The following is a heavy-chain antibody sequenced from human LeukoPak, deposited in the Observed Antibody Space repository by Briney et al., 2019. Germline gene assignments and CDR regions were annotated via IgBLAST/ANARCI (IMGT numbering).Heavy chain of an antibody. D-gene: IGHD2/OR15-2a*01. Sequence: ASVKVSCKASGYTFIDHYFHWVRQAPGQGLEWMGWINCDTGATRYAQKSQGRVALTRDTSINTAYMELSSLISDDTAVYYCARDLVIGISGGFYSYMDVWGKGTTVTVSS. CDR3: ARDLVIGISGGFYSYMDV. J-gene: IGHJ6*03. CDR2: INCDTGAT. CDR1: GYTFIDHY. V-gene: IGHV1-2*02.